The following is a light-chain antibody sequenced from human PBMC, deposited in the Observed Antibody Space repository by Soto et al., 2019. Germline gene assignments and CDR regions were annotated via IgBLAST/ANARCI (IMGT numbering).Light chain of an antibody. CDR3: SAYTTTSTLI. CDR2: EVN. CDR1: SSDLGGYDH. V-gene: IGLV2-14*01. J-gene: IGLJ1*01. Sequence: QSALTQPASVSGSPGQSVTISCTGTSSDLGGYDHVSWYQQHPGTAPKLLLYEVNNRPSGVSNRFSGSKSGNTASLIISGLQTEDEADYYCSAYTTTSTLIFGTGTQLTVL.